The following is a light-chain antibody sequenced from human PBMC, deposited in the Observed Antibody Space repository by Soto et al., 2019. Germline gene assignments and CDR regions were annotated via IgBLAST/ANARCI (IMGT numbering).Light chain of an antibody. J-gene: IGKJ1*01. Sequence: AIRMTQSPSSLSASTGDRVTITCRASQGISSYLAWYQQKPGKAPNLLIYAASNLQSGVPSRFSGSGSGTEFTLTISSLQPDDFATYYCQQYNSYSSFGQGTKVDIK. CDR3: QQYNSYSS. CDR2: AAS. CDR1: QGISSY. V-gene: IGKV1-8*01.